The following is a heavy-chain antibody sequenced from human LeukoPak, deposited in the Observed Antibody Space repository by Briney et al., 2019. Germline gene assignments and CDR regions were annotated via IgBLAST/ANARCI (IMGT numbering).Heavy chain of an antibody. V-gene: IGHV1-69*05. J-gene: IGHJ4*02. CDR1: GGTFSSYA. CDR2: IIPIFGTA. Sequence: GASVKVSCKASGGTFSSYAISWVRQAPGQGLEWMGGIIPIFGTANYAQKFQGRVTITTDESTSTAYMELSSLRSEDTAVYYCAGDGYGDSSHGLWGQGTLVTVSS. CDR3: AGDGYGDSSHGL. D-gene: IGHD4-17*01.